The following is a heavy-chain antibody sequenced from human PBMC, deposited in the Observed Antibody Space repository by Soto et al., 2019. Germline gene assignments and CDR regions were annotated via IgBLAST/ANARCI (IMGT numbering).Heavy chain of an antibody. J-gene: IGHJ3*02. CDR2: ISAYNGNT. CDR3: ARDRHPTYYYDSSGYYSAFDI. Sequence: ASVKVSCKASGYTFTSYGISWLRQAPGQGLEWMGWISAYNGNTNYAQKLQGRVTMTTDTSTSTAYMELRSLRSDDTAAYYCARDRHPTYYYDSSGYYSAFDIWGQGTMVTVSS. D-gene: IGHD3-22*01. CDR1: GYTFTSYG. V-gene: IGHV1-18*01.